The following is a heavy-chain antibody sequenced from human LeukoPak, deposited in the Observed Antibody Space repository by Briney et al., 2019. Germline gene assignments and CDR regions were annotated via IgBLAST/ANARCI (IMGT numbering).Heavy chain of an antibody. D-gene: IGHD3-3*01. CDR3: ARGRNYDFWSGYFDY. CDR1: GYSFTSYW. Sequence: GESLKISCQGSGYSFTSYWIGWVRQMPGKGLEWMGIIYPGDSETRYSPSFQGQVTISADKSISTAYLQWSSLKASDTAMYYCARGRNYDFWSGYFDYWGQGTLVTVSS. CDR2: IYPGDSET. J-gene: IGHJ4*02. V-gene: IGHV5-51*01.